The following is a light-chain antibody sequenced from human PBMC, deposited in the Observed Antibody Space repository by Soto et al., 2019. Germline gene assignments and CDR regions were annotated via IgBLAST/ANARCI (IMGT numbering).Light chain of an antibody. CDR3: QQRSIWPLT. V-gene: IGKV3-11*01. CDR2: DAS. J-gene: IGKJ4*01. Sequence: EIVLTQSPATLSLSPGERATLSCRASQSVSSYLAWYQQKPGQAPRLLIYDASSRATGIPARFSGSGSGTDFNLTISSLEPEDFAVYYCQQRSIWPLTFGGGTKVEIK. CDR1: QSVSSY.